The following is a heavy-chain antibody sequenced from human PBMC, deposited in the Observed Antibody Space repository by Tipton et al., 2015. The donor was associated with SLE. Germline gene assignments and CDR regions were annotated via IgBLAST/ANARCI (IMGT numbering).Heavy chain of an antibody. CDR3: ARGGVATIRADY. CDR1: GGSISSYY. CDR2: IYYTGSA. V-gene: IGHV4-59*08. J-gene: IGHJ4*02. Sequence: TLSLTCTVSGGSISSYYWSWIRQPPGKGLEWIGYIYYTGSANYNPSLKSRVTMSVDTSKNQFSLKLGSVTAADTAVYYCARGGVATIRADYWGQGTLVTVSS. D-gene: IGHD5-12*01.